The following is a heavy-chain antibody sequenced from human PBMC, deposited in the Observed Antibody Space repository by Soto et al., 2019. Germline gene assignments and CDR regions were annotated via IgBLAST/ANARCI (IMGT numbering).Heavy chain of an antibody. D-gene: IGHD6-25*01. CDR3: ARDPASSMDV. CDR1: GYRFSSHG. CDR2: IWYDGSKK. J-gene: IGHJ6*01. V-gene: IGHV3-33*01. Sequence: QVQLVESGGGVVQPGRSLRLSCAAAGYRFSSHGMHWVRQAPGRGLEWVAPIWYDGSKKCYADSVKGRFIVSRDDSKNTLYLEMNSLRAEDTAVYYCARDPASSMDVWGQGTTVTVSS.